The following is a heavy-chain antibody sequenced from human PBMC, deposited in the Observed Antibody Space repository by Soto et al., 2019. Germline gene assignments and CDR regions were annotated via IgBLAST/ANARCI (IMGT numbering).Heavy chain of an antibody. V-gene: IGHV3-30*18. J-gene: IGHJ2*01. D-gene: IGHD6-19*01. CDR2: ISYDGSNK. Sequence: QVHLVESGGGVVQPGRSLRLSCAASGFTFSTYAMHWVRQAPGKGLEWVTVISYDGSNKYYADSVKGRFTISRDNSNNTLDLQLNSLRTEDTAVYYCAKDGGHGSGWYGKLDLWGRGTLVTVSS. CDR3: AKDGGHGSGWYGKLDL. CDR1: GFTFSTYA.